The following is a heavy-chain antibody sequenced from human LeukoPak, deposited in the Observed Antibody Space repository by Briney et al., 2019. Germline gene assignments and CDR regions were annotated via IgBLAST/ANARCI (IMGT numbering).Heavy chain of an antibody. J-gene: IGHJ5*02. V-gene: IGHV1-18*04. D-gene: IGHD3-16*01. CDR1: GYTFAGYY. Sequence: ASVKVSCKASGYTFAGYYMHWVRQAPGQGLEWMGWISAYNGNTNYAQKLQGRVTMTTDTSTSTAYMELRSLRSDDTAVYYCARAYYDWFDPWGQGTLVTVSS. CDR2: ISAYNGNT. CDR3: ARAYYDWFDP.